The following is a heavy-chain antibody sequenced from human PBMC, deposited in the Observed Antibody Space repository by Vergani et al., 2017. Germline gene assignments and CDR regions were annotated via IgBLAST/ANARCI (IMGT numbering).Heavy chain of an antibody. CDR2: INHSGST. V-gene: IGHV4-34*01. CDR1: GGSFSGYY. CDR3: ASPPIMEWLLWGDAFDI. Sequence: QVQLQQWGAGLLKPSETLSLTCAVYGGSFSGYYWSWIRQPPGKGLEWIGEINHSGSTNYNPSLKSRVTISVDTSKNQFSLKLSSVTAADTAVYYCASPPIMEWLLWGDAFDIWGQGTMVTVSS. J-gene: IGHJ3*02. D-gene: IGHD3-3*01.